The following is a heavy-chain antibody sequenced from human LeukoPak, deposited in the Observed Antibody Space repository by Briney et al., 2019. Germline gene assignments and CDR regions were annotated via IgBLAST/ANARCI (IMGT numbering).Heavy chain of an antibody. J-gene: IGHJ4*02. Sequence: ASVKVSCKASGYTLTGYYMHWVRQAPGQGLEWMGWINPNSGGTNYAQKFQGRVTMTRDTSISTAYMELSRLRSDDTAVYYCARDLRGYSGYADYYFDYWGQGTLVTVSS. D-gene: IGHD5-12*01. V-gene: IGHV1-2*02. CDR3: ARDLRGYSGYADYYFDY. CDR1: GYTLTGYY. CDR2: INPNSGGT.